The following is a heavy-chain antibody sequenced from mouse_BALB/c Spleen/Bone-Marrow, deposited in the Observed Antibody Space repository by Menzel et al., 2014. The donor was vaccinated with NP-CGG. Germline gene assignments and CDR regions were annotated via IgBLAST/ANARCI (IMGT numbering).Heavy chain of an antibody. J-gene: IGHJ4*01. D-gene: IGHD2-2*01. CDR3: ARDPVYDGSEDAIAY. CDR2: IWAGGST. CDR1: GFSLTTYG. V-gene: IGHV2-9*02. Sequence: QVQLKQSGPGLVAPSQSLCITCTVSGFSLTTYGVHWVRQTPGKGLEWLGVIWAGGSTNYNSALMSRLTINKDNSKSXVFLKMNSLQTDDTAMYYCARDPVYDGSEDAIAYWGQGTPVTASS.